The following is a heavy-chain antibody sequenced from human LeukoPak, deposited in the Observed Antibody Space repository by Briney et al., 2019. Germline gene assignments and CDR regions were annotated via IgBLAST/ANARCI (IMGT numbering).Heavy chain of an antibody. V-gene: IGHV5-51*01. Sequence: GESLKISFKGSGYPFSNYWIAWGRPLPGKGVEWLGIIYPGDSATRYSPSFQGQVTISADKSISTAYLQWSSLTASDTAMYYCARRYTTSEIFDYGGQGTLVTVSS. D-gene: IGHD6-13*01. CDR3: ARRYTTSEIFDY. J-gene: IGHJ4*02. CDR1: GYPFSNYW. CDR2: IYPGDSAT.